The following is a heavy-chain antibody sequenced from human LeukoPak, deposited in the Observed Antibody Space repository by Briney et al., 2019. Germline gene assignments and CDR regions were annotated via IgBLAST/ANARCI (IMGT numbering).Heavy chain of an antibody. D-gene: IGHD3/OR15-3a*01. V-gene: IGHV3-73*01. Sequence: GGSLTLSCAASGFTFSGASLNWVRQASGEGLEWVGRVGSKVDNYATAYAESVKGRFIISREDSKNTAYLQMNSLKTDDTAVYYCSNGHYGLDVWGQGTTVTVSS. CDR1: GFTFSGAS. CDR2: VGSKVDNYAT. J-gene: IGHJ6*02. CDR3: SNGHYGLDV.